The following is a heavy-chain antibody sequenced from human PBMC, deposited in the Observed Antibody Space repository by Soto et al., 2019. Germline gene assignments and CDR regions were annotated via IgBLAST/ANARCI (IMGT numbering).Heavy chain of an antibody. CDR1: GGSISSSSYY. CDR3: ARRGVEVVPGDYYYYYMDV. D-gene: IGHD2-2*01. J-gene: IGHJ6*03. Sequence: SETLSLTCTVSGGSISSSSYYWGWIRQPPGKGLEWIGSIYYSGSTYYNPFLKSRVTISVDTSKNQFSLKLSSVTAADTAVYYCARRGVEVVPGDYYYYYMDVWGKGTTVTVSS. V-gene: IGHV4-39*01. CDR2: IYYSGST.